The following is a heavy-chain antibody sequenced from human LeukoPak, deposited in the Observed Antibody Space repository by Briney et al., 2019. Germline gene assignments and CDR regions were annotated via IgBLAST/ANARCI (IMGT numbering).Heavy chain of an antibody. Sequence: GASVKVSCKASGYTFTSYDINWVRQAPGQGLEWMGWINPNSGDTNYAQKFQGRVTMTRDTSISTAYMELSRLRSDDTAVYYCARDQVGAARFDSWGQGTLVTVSP. D-gene: IGHD2-15*01. CDR3: ARDQVGAARFDS. V-gene: IGHV1-2*02. CDR1: GYTFTSYD. CDR2: INPNSGDT. J-gene: IGHJ4*02.